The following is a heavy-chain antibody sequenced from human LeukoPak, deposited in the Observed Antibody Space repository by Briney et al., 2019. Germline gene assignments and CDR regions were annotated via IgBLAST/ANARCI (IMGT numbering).Heavy chain of an antibody. Sequence: ASVKVSCKASGNTFIGYWIHWVRQAPGQGLEWMGAINPRGDATIGAQKFQGRVTTTRDASTSTVYIELSSLRSEDTAVYYCAREGQQLKHFDYWGQGTLVTVSS. V-gene: IGHV1-46*01. J-gene: IGHJ4*02. CDR2: INPRGDAT. CDR1: GNTFIGYW. D-gene: IGHD1-1*01. CDR3: AREGQQLKHFDY.